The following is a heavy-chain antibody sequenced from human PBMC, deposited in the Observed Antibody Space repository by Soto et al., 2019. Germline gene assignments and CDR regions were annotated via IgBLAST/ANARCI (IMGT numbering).Heavy chain of an antibody. CDR2: ITSGSTTI. J-gene: IGHJ5*02. V-gene: IGHV3-48*02. Sequence: GGSLRLSCAASGFTFSSYSMSWVRQAPGKGLEWISYITSGSTTIFYADSVKGRFTISRDNAKNSLYLQMNSLRDEDTAVYYCARDNGMAGSFDPWGQGTLVTV. CDR1: GFTFSSYS. CDR3: ARDNGMAGSFDP.